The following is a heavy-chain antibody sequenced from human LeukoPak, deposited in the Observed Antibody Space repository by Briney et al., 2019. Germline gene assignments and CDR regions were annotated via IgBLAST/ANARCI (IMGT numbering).Heavy chain of an antibody. CDR2: IYSGGST. CDR1: GFTVSSNY. D-gene: IGHD6-13*01. V-gene: IGHV3-53*01. CDR3: ARTAAGTYFDY. J-gene: IGHJ4*02. Sequence: GGSLRLSCAASGFTVSSNYMSWVRQAPGKGLEWVSVIYSGGSTYYTDSVKGRFTISRDNSKNTLYLQMNSLRAEDTAVYYCARTAAGTYFDYWGQGTLVTVSS.